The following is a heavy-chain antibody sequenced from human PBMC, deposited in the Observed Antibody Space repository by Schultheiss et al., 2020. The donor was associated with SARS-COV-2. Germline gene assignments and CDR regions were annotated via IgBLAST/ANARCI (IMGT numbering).Heavy chain of an antibody. CDR3: ARGTYYDILTGYPTKYYFDY. J-gene: IGHJ4*02. D-gene: IGHD3-9*01. CDR2: IIPILGIA. Sequence: SVKVSCKASGGTFSSYAISWVRQAPGQGLEWMGRIIPILGIANYAQKFQGRVTITADKSTSTAYMELSSLRSVDTAVYYCARGTYYDILTGYPTKYYFDYWGQGTLVTVSS. V-gene: IGHV1-69*04. CDR1: GGTFSSYA.